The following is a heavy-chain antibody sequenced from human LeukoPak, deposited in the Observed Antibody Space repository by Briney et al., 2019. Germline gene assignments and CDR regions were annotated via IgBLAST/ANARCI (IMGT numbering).Heavy chain of an antibody. CDR2: IYSGGST. Sequence: GGSLRLSCAASGFTVSSNYMTWVRQAPGKGLEWVSIIYSGGSTSCADSVKGRFTISRDNSKNTLYLQMNSLRAEDTAVYYCARDVVGATYFDWGQGTLVTVSS. J-gene: IGHJ4*02. V-gene: IGHV3-53*01. CDR1: GFTVSSNY. CDR3: ARDVVGATYFD. D-gene: IGHD1-26*01.